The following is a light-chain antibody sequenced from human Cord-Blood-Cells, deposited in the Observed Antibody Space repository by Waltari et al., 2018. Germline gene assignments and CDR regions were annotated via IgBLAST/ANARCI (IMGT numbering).Light chain of an antibody. CDR3: QQYNSYSYT. CDR2: KAS. J-gene: IGKJ2*01. V-gene: IGKV1-5*03. Sequence: IQRTQSPSTLSASVGDRVTITCRASQSISSWLAWYQQKPGKALKLLIYKASSLESWVPSRFSGSGSGTEFTLTISSLQPDDFATYYCQQYNSYSYTFGQGTKLEIK. CDR1: QSISSW.